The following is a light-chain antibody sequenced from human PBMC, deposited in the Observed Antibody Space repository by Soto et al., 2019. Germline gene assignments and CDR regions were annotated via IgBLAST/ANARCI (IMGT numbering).Light chain of an antibody. CDR2: EVS. J-gene: IGLJ2*01. V-gene: IGLV2-8*01. Sequence: HSALTQPPSASGSPGQSVTISCTGTSSDVGGYNCVSWYQQHPGKAPKLMIYEVSKRPSGVPDRFSGSKSGNTASLTVSGLQAEDEADYYCSSYAGSNTVLFGGGTKLTVL. CDR1: SSDVGGYNC. CDR3: SSYAGSNTVL.